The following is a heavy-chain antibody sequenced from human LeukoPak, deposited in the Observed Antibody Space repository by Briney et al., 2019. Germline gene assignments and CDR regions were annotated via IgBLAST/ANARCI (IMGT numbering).Heavy chain of an antibody. CDR2: ISSSGSDT. D-gene: IGHD6-13*01. CDR1: GFTFSDYF. J-gene: IGHJ4*02. CDR3: AKDSSSWYTTDY. V-gene: IGHV3-11*05. Sequence: PGGSLRLSCAASGFTFSDYFMNWVRQAPGKGLEWVSYISSSGSDTTYADSVRGRFTISRDNSKNTLYLQMNSLRAEDTAVYYCAKDSSSWYTTDYWGQGTLVTVSS.